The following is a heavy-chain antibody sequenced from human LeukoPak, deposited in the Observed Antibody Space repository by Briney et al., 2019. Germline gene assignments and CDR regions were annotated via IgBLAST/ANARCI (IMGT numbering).Heavy chain of an antibody. CDR1: GFTFSGFA. Sequence: PGGSLRLSCAASGFTFSGFAMHWVRQASGKGLEWVGRIRSKANSYATAYAASVKGRFTISRDDSKNTAYLQMNSLKTEDTAVYFCARGETATFRGPYFDYWGQGTLVTVSS. CDR3: ARGETATFRGPYFDY. J-gene: IGHJ4*02. V-gene: IGHV3-73*01. D-gene: IGHD5-24*01. CDR2: IRSKANSYAT.